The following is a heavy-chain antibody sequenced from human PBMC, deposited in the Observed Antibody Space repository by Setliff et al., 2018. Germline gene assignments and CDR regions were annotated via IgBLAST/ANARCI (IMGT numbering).Heavy chain of an antibody. J-gene: IGHJ3*02. Sequence: ASVKVSCKASGGTFSSYAISWVRQAPGQGLEWMGGISANNGHTKYVQKFQGRVTMTTDTSTATAYMELRGLRSDDTAVYYCARDPRGYSGFDRFRGAFNIWGQGTMVTVSS. V-gene: IGHV1-18*01. D-gene: IGHD5-12*01. CDR1: GGTFSSYA. CDR3: ARDPRGYSGFDRFRGAFNI. CDR2: ISANNGHT.